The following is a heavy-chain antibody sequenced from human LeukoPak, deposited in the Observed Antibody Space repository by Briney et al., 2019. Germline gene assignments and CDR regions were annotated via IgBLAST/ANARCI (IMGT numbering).Heavy chain of an antibody. D-gene: IGHD1/OR15-1a*01. J-gene: IGHJ6*03. CDR2: ISGSGGST. V-gene: IGHV3-23*01. Sequence: PGGSLRLSCAASGFTFSSYAMSWVRQAPGKGLEWVSAISGSGGSTYYADSVKGRFTISRDNSKNTLYVQMNSLRAEDTAVYYCAKDAGTVEGGSSDMDVWGKGTTVTVSS. CDR1: GFTFSSYA. CDR3: AKDAGTVEGGSSDMDV.